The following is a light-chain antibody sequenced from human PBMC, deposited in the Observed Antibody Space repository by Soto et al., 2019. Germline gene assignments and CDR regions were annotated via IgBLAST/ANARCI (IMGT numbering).Light chain of an antibody. CDR1: QSVSSSY. Sequence: EIVLTQSPGTLSLSPGERATLSCRASQSVSSSYLAWYQQKPRQARRLLIYGASSRATGIPDRFSGGGSWTDFTSTISSREPEDFAVYYGRQYSSAPWTCGKGTKVEFK. CDR2: GAS. CDR3: RQYSSAPWT. J-gene: IGKJ1*01. V-gene: IGKV3-20*01.